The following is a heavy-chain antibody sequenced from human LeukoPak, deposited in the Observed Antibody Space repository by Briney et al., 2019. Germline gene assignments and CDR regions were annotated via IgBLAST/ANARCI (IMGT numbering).Heavy chain of an antibody. CDR2: IYYSGST. V-gene: IGHV4-59*08. D-gene: IGHD5-18*01. CDR1: GGSISSYY. J-gene: IGHJ4*02. CDR3: ARQLWSPYYFDY. Sequence: SETLSLTCTVSGGSISSYYWSWIRQPPGNGLEWIGYIYYSGSTNYNPSLKSRVTISVDTSKNQFSLKLSSVTAADTAVYYCARQLWSPYYFDYWGQGTLVTVSS.